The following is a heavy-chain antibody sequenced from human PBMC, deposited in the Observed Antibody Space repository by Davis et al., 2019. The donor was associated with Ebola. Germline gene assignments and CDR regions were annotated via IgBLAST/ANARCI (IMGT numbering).Heavy chain of an antibody. V-gene: IGHV3-48*03. CDR1: GFTFSSYE. Sequence: GESLKISCAASGFTFSSYEMNWVRQAPGKGLEWVSYISSSGSTIYYADSVKGRFTISRDNAKNSLYLQMNSLRAEDTAVYYCAKVEGIVVVPAAIRSYYGMDVWGQGTTVTVSS. CDR2: ISSSGSTI. D-gene: IGHD2-2*01. CDR3: AKVEGIVVVPAAIRSYYGMDV. J-gene: IGHJ6*02.